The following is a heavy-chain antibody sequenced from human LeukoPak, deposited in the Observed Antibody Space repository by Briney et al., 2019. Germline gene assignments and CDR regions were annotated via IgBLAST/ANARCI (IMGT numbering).Heavy chain of an antibody. J-gene: IGHJ4*02. Sequence: PGGALRLSCAASGFTFSNYAMSWVRQAPGKGLEGLASINARATSPYYADSVKGRFAISRDNSENTLHLQMTSLRADDTAVYYCAKESWFGEPSLDHWGQGALVIVSA. CDR1: GFTFSNYA. CDR2: INARATSP. CDR3: AKESWFGEPSLDH. V-gene: IGHV3-23*01. D-gene: IGHD3-10*01.